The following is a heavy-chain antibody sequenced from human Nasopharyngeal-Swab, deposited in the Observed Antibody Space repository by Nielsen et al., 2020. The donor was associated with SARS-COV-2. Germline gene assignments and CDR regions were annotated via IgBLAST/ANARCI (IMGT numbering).Heavy chain of an antibody. CDR2: IYYGGST. V-gene: IGHV4-31*02. D-gene: IGHD2-15*01. J-gene: IGHJ4*02. Sequence: WIRQPPGKGLEWIGYIYYGGSTYYNPSLKSRVTISVDTSKNQFSLRLSSVTAADTAVYYCARAGGYCSGGSCRRHYYFDYWGQGTLVTVSS. CDR3: ARAGGYCSGGSCRRHYYFDY.